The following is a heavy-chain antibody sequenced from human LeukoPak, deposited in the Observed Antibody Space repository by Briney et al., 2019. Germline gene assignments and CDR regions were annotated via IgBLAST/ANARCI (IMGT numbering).Heavy chain of an antibody. D-gene: IGHD6-19*01. J-gene: IGHJ3*02. CDR2: ISAYNGNT. CDR1: GYTFTSYG. V-gene: IGHV1-18*01. Sequence: ASVKVSCKASGYTFTSYGISWVRQAPGQGLEWMGWISAYNGNTNYAQKLQGRVTMTTDTSTSTAYMEPRSLRSDDTAVYYCAADGGSGWPPGAFDIWGQGTMVTVSS. CDR3: AADGGSGWPPGAFDI.